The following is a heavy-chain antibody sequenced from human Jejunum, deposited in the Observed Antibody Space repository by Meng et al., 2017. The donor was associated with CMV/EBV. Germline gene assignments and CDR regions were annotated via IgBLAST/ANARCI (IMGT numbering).Heavy chain of an antibody. CDR1: GFTFSSYE. D-gene: IGHD4-11*01. V-gene: IGHV3-48*03. J-gene: IGHJ4*02. CDR3: VRAYHYSWHTFDF. CDR2: ISTSGSTT. Sequence: ASGFTFSSYEMSWVRQAPGRGLEWVSFISTSGSTTYYADSVKGRFTISRDNAKNSLYLQMNSLRVEDTAVYYCVRAYHYSWHTFDFWGQGTLVTVSS.